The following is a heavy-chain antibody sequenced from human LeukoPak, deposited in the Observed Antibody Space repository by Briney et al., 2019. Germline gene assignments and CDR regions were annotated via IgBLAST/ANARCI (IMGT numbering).Heavy chain of an antibody. J-gene: IGHJ4*02. D-gene: IGHD6-6*01. Sequence: SETLSLTCTVSGGSISSYCWSWIRQPPGKGLEWIGYIYTSGSTKYNPSLKSRVTISIDTSKNQFSLKLSSVTAADTAVYYCAREGQLVFDYWGQGNLVTVSS. CDR3: AREGQLVFDY. CDR2: IYTSGST. CDR1: GGSISSYC. V-gene: IGHV4-4*08.